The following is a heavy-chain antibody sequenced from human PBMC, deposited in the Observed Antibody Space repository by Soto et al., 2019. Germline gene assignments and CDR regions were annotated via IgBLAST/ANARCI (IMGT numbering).Heavy chain of an antibody. CDR2: IVVGSGNT. CDR1: GFTFTSSA. Sequence: VKVSCKASGFTFTSSAVQWVRQARGQRLEWIGWIVVGSGNTNYAQKFQERVTITRDMSTSTAYMELSSLRSEDTAVYYCAGDQIAVAHDAFGIWGQGTMVTVSS. J-gene: IGHJ3*02. D-gene: IGHD6-19*01. CDR3: AGDQIAVAHDAFGI. V-gene: IGHV1-58*01.